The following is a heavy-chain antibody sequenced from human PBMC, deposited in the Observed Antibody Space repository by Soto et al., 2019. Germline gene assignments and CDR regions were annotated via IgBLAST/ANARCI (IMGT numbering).Heavy chain of an antibody. Sequence: SETLSLTCTVSGGYISSYDWSWIRQPPGKGLEWIGYIYYSGSTNYNPSLKSRVTISVDTSKNQFSLKLSSVTAADTAVYYCARRYGPGFDYWGQGTLVTVSS. J-gene: IGHJ4*02. D-gene: IGHD4-17*01. CDR1: GGYISSYD. CDR2: IYYSGST. V-gene: IGHV4-59*08. CDR3: ARRYGPGFDY.